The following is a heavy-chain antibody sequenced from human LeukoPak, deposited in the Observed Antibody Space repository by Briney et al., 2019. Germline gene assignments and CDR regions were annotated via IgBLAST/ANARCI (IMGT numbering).Heavy chain of an antibody. CDR2: ISAYNGNT. CDR1: GYTFTSYG. CDR3: ARDDSSSWSTGLFDY. D-gene: IGHD6-13*01. Sequence: ASVKVSCKASGYTFTSYGISWVRQAPGQGLEWMGWISAYNGNTNYAQKLQGRATMTTDTSTSTAYMELRSLRSDDTAVYYCARDDSSSWSTGLFDYWGQGTLVTVSS. V-gene: IGHV1-18*01. J-gene: IGHJ4*02.